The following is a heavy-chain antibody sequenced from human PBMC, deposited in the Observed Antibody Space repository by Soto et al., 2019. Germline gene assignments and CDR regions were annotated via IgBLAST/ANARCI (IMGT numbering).Heavy chain of an antibody. CDR1: GGSMNSGGYY. CDR2: IHHSGGT. J-gene: IGHJ6*02. V-gene: IGHV4-31*02. Sequence: PSETLSLTCIVSGGSMNSGGYYWSWIRPLPGKGLEWIGYIHHSGGTYDNPSLKSRLSISIDTSKNHFYLKLKSVTVADTAVYFCARCFWSSPNGLDVWGQGTTVTVSS. CDR3: ARCFWSSPNGLDV. D-gene: IGHD3-3*01.